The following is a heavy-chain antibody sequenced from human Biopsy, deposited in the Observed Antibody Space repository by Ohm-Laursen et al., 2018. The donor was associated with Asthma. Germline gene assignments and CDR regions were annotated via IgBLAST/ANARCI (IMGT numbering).Heavy chain of an antibody. J-gene: IGHJ6*02. Sequence: SQTLSLTCGVSGGYTGSSDHHWAWIRQAPGKGLEWIGFVFWSGSTHYSRSLERRVSISIDTATNEFSMKLWSVTPADTAVYFCARVASYGDIYFGIDVWGPGNTVVVS. D-gene: IGHD4-17*01. CDR2: VFWSGST. CDR1: GGYTGSSDHH. CDR3: ARVASYGDIYFGIDV. V-gene: IGHV4-30-4*01.